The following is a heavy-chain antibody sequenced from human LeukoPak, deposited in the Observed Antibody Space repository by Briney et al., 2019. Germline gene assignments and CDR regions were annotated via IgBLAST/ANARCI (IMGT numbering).Heavy chain of an antibody. Sequence: PGGSLRLSCAASGFTFSSNDIHWVRQAPGKGLEWVVVISYDGGNKYYADSVKGRFAISRDNSKNTLYLQMNSLRAEDTAVYYCAKSNRYSSSWAFDYWGQGTLVTVSS. CDR3: AKSNRYSSSWAFDY. CDR2: ISYDGGNK. J-gene: IGHJ4*02. CDR1: GFTFSSND. V-gene: IGHV3-30*18. D-gene: IGHD6-13*01.